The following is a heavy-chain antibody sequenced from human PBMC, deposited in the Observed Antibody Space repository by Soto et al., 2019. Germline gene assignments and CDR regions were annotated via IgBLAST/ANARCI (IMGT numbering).Heavy chain of an antibody. V-gene: IGHV1-18*01. CDR1: GFTLYSHG. J-gene: IGHJ4*02. D-gene: IGHD6-19*01. CDR3: ARDGGERIAVHFDY. Sequence: GSVKVSCKASGFTLYSHGINWGRQGPGQGLEWMGWISAYNGNTNYAQKLQGRVTMTTDTSTSTAYMELRSLRSDDTAVYYCARDGGERIAVHFDYWGQGTLVTVSS. CDR2: ISAYNGNT.